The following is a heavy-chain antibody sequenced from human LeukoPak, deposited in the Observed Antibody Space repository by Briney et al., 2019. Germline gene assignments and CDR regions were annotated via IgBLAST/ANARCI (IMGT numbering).Heavy chain of an antibody. V-gene: IGHV1-69*05. D-gene: IGHD5-24*01. Sequence: ASVKVSCKASGGTFNSYAISWVRQAPGQGLEWMGGIIPIFATTNHAQKFQGRVTITTDESRTTAYMELSSLRSEDTAVNYCARGGWVQQKYYMDVWGKGTTVTVSS. CDR2: IIPIFATT. J-gene: IGHJ6*03. CDR3: ARGGWVQQKYYMDV. CDR1: GGTFNSYA.